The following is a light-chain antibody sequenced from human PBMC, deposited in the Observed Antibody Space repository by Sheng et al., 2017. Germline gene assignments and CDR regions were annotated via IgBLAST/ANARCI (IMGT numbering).Light chain of an antibody. CDR1: QDINSY. CDR3: LQDYVYPLT. V-gene: IGKV1-33*01. J-gene: IGKJ4*01. CDR2: DVS. Sequence: DIQMTQSPSSLSASVGDRVTITCQASQDINSYLNWYQQKPGKAPRLLIYDVSGLETGVPSRFSGSGSGTDFTLTISSLQPEDFATYYCLQDYVYPLTFGGGTKVEIK.